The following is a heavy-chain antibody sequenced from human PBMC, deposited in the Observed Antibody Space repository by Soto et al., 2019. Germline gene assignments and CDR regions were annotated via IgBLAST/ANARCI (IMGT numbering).Heavy chain of an antibody. D-gene: IGHD4-17*01. V-gene: IGHV1-18*04. CDR3: ARSDYYEDTGTFEN. Sequence: QVHLVQSGGELKKPGASVKVSCKASGYSFSDFGITWVRQAPGQGHEWMGWISGKNGNTNYAQKVQGRVTLTADTTTSTAYMEIRALTSDDTGIYYCARSDYYEDTGTFENWCQGTQVTVSS. CDR1: GYSFSDFG. CDR2: ISGKNGNT. J-gene: IGHJ4*02.